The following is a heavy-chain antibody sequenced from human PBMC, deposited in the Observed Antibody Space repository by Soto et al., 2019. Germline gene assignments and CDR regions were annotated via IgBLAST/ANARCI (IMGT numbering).Heavy chain of an antibody. CDR3: ARRHYSDYVNAFDI. Sequence: QLQLQESGPGLVKPSETLSLTCTVSGGSISSSSYYWGWIRQPPGKGLEWIGTIYYSGSTYYNPSLKSRVTISADTSKNQFSLNLSSVTAADTAVYYCARRHYSDYVNAFDIWGQGTMVTVSS. D-gene: IGHD4-17*01. V-gene: IGHV4-39*01. J-gene: IGHJ3*02. CDR1: GGSISSSSYY. CDR2: IYYSGST.